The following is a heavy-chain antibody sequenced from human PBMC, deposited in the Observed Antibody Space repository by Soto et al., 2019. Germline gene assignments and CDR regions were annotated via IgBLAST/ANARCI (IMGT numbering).Heavy chain of an antibody. D-gene: IGHD3-10*01. CDR1: GFTFSSYG. CDR2: IWYDGSNK. J-gene: IGHJ6*02. V-gene: IGHV3-33*01. Sequence: VGSLRLSCAASGFTFSSYGMHWVRQAPGKGLEWVAVIWYDGSNKYYADSVKGRFTISRDNSKNTLYLQMNSLRAEDTAVYYCARDYYGSGSSPLGMDVWGQGTTVTVSS. CDR3: ARDYYGSGSSPLGMDV.